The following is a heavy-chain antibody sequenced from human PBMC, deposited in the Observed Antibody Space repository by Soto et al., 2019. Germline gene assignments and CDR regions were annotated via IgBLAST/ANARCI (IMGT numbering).Heavy chain of an antibody. V-gene: IGHV4-31*03. CDR2: IFYSGST. J-gene: IGHJ4*02. Sequence: QVQLQESGPGLVKPSQTLSLTCTVSGDSISSGNYYWSWIRQHPGKSLEWIGYIFYSGSTYYKTSLQSRVTRSVDTSRNQFSLRLSSVTAADTAVYYCARGGSGDIVVVAAIDYWGQGTLVTVSS. CDR1: GDSISSGNYY. CDR3: ARGGSGDIVVVAAIDY. D-gene: IGHD2-15*01.